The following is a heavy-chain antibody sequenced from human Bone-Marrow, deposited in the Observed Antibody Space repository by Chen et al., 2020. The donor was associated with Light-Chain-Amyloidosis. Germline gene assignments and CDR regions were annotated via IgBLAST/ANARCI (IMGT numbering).Heavy chain of an antibody. Sequence: EVQLEQSGPEVKKPGESLKISCKGSGYTFPNYWIGWVRQMPGKGLEWMGVIYPDASDASYRPSFEGQVTIPADKSITTAYVQGRSLKASDTDMYYWARRRDGYNFDYWGQGTLVTVSS. CDR3: ARRRDGYNFDY. D-gene: IGHD5-12*01. V-gene: IGHV5-51*01. J-gene: IGHJ4*02. CDR2: IYPDASDA. CDR1: GYTFPNYW.